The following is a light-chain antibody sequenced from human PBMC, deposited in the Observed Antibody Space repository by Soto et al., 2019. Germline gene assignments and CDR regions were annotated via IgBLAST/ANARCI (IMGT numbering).Light chain of an antibody. CDR3: QQLYTYPLT. V-gene: IGKV1-9*01. CDR2: TAS. CDR1: QGITSY. J-gene: IGKJ4*01. Sequence: DIQLTQSPSFLSASVGDRVTVTCRASQGITSYLAWYQQKPGKAPKLLIYTASTVQSGVPSRFSGSGAGTEFTPTITSLQPEHFAAYYCQQLYTYPLTIGGRTKVDIK.